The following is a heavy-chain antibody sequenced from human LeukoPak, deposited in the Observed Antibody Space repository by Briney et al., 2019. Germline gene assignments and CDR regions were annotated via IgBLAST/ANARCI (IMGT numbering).Heavy chain of an antibody. V-gene: IGHV3-7*01. CDR1: GSTFSSYW. CDR2: IKQDGSEK. CDR3: ARDYSSGWYVNY. Sequence: GGSLRLSCAASGSTFSSYWMSWVRQAPGKGLEWVANIKQDGSEKSYVDSVKGRFTISRDNAKNSVYLQMNSLRAEDTAVYYCARDYSSGWYVNYWGQGTLVTVSS. D-gene: IGHD6-19*01. J-gene: IGHJ4*02.